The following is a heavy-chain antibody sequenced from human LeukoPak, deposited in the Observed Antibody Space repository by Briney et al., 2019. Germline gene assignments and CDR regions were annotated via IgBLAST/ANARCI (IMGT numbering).Heavy chain of an antibody. D-gene: IGHD3-3*01. V-gene: IGHV3-30*04. CDR2: ISYDGSNK. J-gene: IGHJ6*02. Sequence: GGSLRLSCAASGFTFSSYAMHWVRQAPGKGLEWVAVISYDGSNKYYADSVKGRFTISRDNSKNTLYLQMNSLRAEDTAVYHCARAFDFWSGYLLGISDGMDVWGQGTTVTVSS. CDR3: ARAFDFWSGYLLGISDGMDV. CDR1: GFTFSSYA.